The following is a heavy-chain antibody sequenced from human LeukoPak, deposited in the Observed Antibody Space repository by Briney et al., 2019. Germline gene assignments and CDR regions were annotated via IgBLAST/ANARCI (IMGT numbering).Heavy chain of an antibody. D-gene: IGHD6-19*01. CDR3: ARSRSRNSGCSDI. CDR2: ISSSSNYI. J-gene: IGHJ3*02. V-gene: IGHV3-21*01. CDR1: GFTFSSYS. Sequence: GGSLRLSCAASGFTFSSYSMNWVRQAPGKGLEWVSSISSSSNYIYYADSVKGRFTISRDNSKNTLYLQMNSLRAEDTAVYYCARSRSRNSGCSDIWGQGTMVTVSS.